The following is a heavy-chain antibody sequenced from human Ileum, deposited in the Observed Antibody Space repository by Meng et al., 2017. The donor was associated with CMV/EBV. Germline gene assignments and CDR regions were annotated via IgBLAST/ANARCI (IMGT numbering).Heavy chain of an antibody. J-gene: IGHJ4*02. V-gene: IGHV3-7*01. D-gene: IGHD4-23*01. CDR1: GFSFSTCW. CDR3: GKDSRSRYTNSDY. Sequence: CAASGFSFSTCWMTWVRQAPWAGLELVANIQGDGPGSCYEDSVKGRFTVSRDNAKNTLYLQMHSLRAEDTAMYYCGKDSRSRYTNSDYWGQGTLVTVSS. CDR2: IQGDGPGS.